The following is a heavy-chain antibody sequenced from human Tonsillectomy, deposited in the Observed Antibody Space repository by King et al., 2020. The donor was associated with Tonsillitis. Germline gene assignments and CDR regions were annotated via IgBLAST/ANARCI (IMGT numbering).Heavy chain of an antibody. D-gene: IGHD1-26*01. CDR1: GFTFRSYG. CDR2: ISFDGSNK. Sequence: QVQLVESGGGVVQPGRSLRLSCAASGFTFRSYGMHWVRQAPGKGLEWVAVISFDGSNKHYADSVKGRFTISRDNSKNTLYLQMNSLRAEDTSVYYCAKEAFISGYSGSYYAYYYGMDVWGQGTTVTVSS. V-gene: IGHV3-30*18. CDR3: AKEAFISGYSGSYYAYYYGMDV. J-gene: IGHJ6*02.